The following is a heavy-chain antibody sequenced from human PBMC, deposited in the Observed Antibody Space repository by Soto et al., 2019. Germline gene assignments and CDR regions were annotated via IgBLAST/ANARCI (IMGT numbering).Heavy chain of an antibody. CDR2: ITGSGVSA. J-gene: IGHJ2*01. V-gene: IGHV3-23*01. D-gene: IGHD4-17*01. CDR3: AKTHRATTVVTRYWYFDL. CDR1: GFTFSSYN. Sequence: GGSLRLSCAASGFTFSSYNLNWVRQAPGQWLEWVSTITGSGVSAYYADSVKGRFTISRDNSKDRLYLQMNSLRADDTAVYFCAKTHRATTVVTRYWYFDLWGRGXLVTVYS.